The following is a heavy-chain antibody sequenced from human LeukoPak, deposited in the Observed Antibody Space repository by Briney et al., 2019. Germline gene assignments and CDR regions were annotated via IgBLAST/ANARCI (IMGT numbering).Heavy chain of an antibody. CDR3: TKEGGIVIVPSILPYARDPFDS. CDR1: GFTFSSYA. V-gene: IGHV3-23*01. D-gene: IGHD2/OR15-2a*01. CDR2: ISGSGGST. Sequence: GGSLRLSCAASGFTFSSYAMSWVRQAPGKGLEWVSAISGSGGSTYYADSVKGRFTISRDNSKNTLYLQMNSLRAEDTAVYYCTKEGGIVIVPSILPYARDPFDSWGQGTLVTVSS. J-gene: IGHJ4*02.